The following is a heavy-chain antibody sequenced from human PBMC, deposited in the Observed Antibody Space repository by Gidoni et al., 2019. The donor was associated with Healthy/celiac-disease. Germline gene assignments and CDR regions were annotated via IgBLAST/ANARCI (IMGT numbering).Heavy chain of an antibody. CDR3: ARGAYSSSWYHRYWFDP. Sequence: QVQLQESGPGLVKPSQTLSLTCTVSGGSISSGGYYWSWIRQHPGKGLEWIGYLYYSGSTYYNPSLKSRVTISVDTSKNQFSLKLSSVTAADTAVYYCARGAYSSSWYHRYWFDPWGQGTLVTVSS. D-gene: IGHD6-13*01. CDR2: LYYSGST. V-gene: IGHV4-31*03. J-gene: IGHJ5*02. CDR1: GGSISSGGYY.